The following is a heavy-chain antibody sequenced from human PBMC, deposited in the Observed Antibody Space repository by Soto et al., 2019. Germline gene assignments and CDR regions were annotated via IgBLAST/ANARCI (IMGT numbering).Heavy chain of an antibody. V-gene: IGHV3-23*01. CDR2: ISGGSGTT. J-gene: IGHJ5*02. CDR1: GFTFSSYA. Sequence: EVQLLESGGGLVQPGGSLRLSCAASGFTFSSYAMSWVRQAPGKGLEWVSAISGGSGTTYYADSVKGRFTISRDNSKNTLYLQMYSLRAEDTAVYYCAKVSRGVVVPAAMSWGQGTLVTVSS. CDR3: AKVSRGVVVPAAMS. D-gene: IGHD2-2*01.